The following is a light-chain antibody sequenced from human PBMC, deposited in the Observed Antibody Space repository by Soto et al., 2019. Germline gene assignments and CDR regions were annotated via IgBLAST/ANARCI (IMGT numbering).Light chain of an antibody. CDR1: SSDVGGSNF. J-gene: IGLJ1*01. Sequence: QSVLTQPASVSDSPGQSITISCTGTSSDVGGSNFVSWYQQHPGKPPKLFIYDVANRPSGVSNRFSGSKSGSTASLIISRLQTEDEADYYCVSYTSSTTYVFGTGTKSPS. CDR2: DVA. V-gene: IGLV2-14*03. CDR3: VSYTSSTTYV.